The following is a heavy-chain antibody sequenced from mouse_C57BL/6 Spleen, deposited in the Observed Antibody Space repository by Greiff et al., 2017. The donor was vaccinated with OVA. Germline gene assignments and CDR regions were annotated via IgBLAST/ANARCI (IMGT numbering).Heavy chain of an antibody. CDR2: INPSSGYT. J-gene: IGHJ3*01. CDR1: GYTFTSYT. CDR3: ARGGYGNAWFAY. D-gene: IGHD2-1*01. V-gene: IGHV1-4*01. Sequence: VQLQQSGAELARPGASVKMSCKASGYTFTSYTMHWVKQRPGQGLEWIGYINPSSGYTKYNQKFKDKATLTADKSSSTAYMQLSSLTSEDSAVYYCARGGYGNAWFAYWGQGTLVTVSA.